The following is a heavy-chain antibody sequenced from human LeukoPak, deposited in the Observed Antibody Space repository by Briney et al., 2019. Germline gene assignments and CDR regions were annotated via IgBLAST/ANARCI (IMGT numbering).Heavy chain of an antibody. D-gene: IGHD2-15*01. CDR3: ASGSGGSFSDY. CDR2: IGGSGGST. CDR1: GFTFSSYA. V-gene: IGHV3-23*01. J-gene: IGHJ4*02. Sequence: GGSLRLSCAASGFTFSSYAMSWVRQAPGKGLEWVSAIGGSGGSTYYADSVKGRFTISRDNSKNTLYLQMNSLRAEDTAVYYCASGSGGSFSDYWGQGTLVTVSS.